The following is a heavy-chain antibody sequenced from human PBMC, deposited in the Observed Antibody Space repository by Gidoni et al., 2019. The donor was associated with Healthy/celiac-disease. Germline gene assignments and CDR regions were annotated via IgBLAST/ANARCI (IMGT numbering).Heavy chain of an antibody. CDR3: AKVYKVTTFGESYGMDV. CDR1: GFTFSSYG. V-gene: IGHV3-30*18. Sequence: QVQLVESGGGVVQPGRSLRLSCAASGFTFSSYGMHWVRQAPGKGPEWVAVISYDGSNKDYADSVKGRFTISRDKSKNTLYLQMNSLRAEDTAVYYCAKVYKVTTFGESYGMDVWGQGTTVTVSS. D-gene: IGHD4-4*01. CDR2: ISYDGSNK. J-gene: IGHJ6*02.